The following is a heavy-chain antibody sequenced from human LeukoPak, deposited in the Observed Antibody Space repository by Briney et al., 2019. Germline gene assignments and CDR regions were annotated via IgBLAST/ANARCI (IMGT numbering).Heavy chain of an antibody. CDR1: GFSFSDYS. Sequence: PGGSLRLSCAASGFSFSDYSMNWVRQAPGKGLEWISYIGISSGNTNYADSVKGRFTISGDKAKNSLYLQMNSLRVEDTVVYYCARDYKYAFDNWGQGTLVTVSS. V-gene: IGHV3-48*01. J-gene: IGHJ4*02. CDR3: ARDYKYAFDN. CDR2: IGISSGNT. D-gene: IGHD5-24*01.